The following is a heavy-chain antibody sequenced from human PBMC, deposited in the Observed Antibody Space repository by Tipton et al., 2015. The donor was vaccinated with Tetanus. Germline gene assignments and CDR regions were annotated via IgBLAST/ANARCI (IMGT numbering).Heavy chain of an antibody. Sequence: SLRLSCAASGFTFSNYALIWVRQAPGKGLEYVSSITSSGGAAYYADSVKGRFTISGDNSKNTVYLQMNSLRADNTAISYCAKNLSPNIGYGPWGRGTLVNVSS. CDR2: ITSSGGAA. D-gene: IGHD4-17*01. CDR3: AKNLSPNIGYGP. CDR1: GFTFSNYA. V-gene: IGHV3-23*01. J-gene: IGHJ2*01.